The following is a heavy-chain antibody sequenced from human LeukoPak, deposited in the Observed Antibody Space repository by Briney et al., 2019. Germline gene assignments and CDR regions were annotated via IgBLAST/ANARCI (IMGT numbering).Heavy chain of an antibody. CDR1: GFTFSSYA. Sequence: GGSLRLSCAASGFTFSSYAMHWVRQAPGKGLEYVSAISSNGGSTYYANSVKGRFTISRDNSKNTLYLQMGSLRAEDMAVYYCVCGPRYYYYGMDVWGQGTTVTVSS. CDR2: ISSNGGST. CDR3: VCGPRYYYYGMDV. V-gene: IGHV3-64*01. D-gene: IGHD6-25*01. J-gene: IGHJ6*02.